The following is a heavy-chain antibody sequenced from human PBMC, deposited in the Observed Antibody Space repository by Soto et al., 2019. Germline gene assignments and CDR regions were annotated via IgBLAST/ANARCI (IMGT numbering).Heavy chain of an antibody. CDR3: AKVLSRWTHYAFDS. J-gene: IGHJ5*01. V-gene: IGHV3-23*01. CDR1: GFTFSNYD. D-gene: IGHD4-17*01. CDR2: ISTTGDTA. Sequence: EVQLLESGGGLLQPGGSLRLSCAASGFTFSNYDMNWVRQAQGKGLEWVPGISTTGDTANYADSVKGRFTISRDNSKNPLYMQMNGLRPEDTAVYYCAKVLSRWTHYAFDSWGQGTLVTVSS.